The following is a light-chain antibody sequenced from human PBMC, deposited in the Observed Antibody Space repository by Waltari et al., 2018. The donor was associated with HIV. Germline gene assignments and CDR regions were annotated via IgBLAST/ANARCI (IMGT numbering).Light chain of an antibody. CDR3: CAYASTNSPYYI. V-gene: IGLV2-14*01. J-gene: IGLJ1*01. Sequence: QSALTQPASVSGSPGQSFTIPCTGTNSDVGAYDFVSWYQQHPGKAPKLLIYKPFHRASGISDRFSASRSGNTASLTISGLQPEDEADYYCCAYASTNSPYYIFGGGTTVT. CDR2: KPF. CDR1: NSDVGAYDF.